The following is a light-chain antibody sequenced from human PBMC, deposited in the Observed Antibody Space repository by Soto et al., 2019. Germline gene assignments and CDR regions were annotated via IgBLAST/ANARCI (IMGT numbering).Light chain of an antibody. CDR3: QQADSFPIT. CDR1: EDINSR. J-gene: IGKJ5*01. CDR2: AAF. V-gene: IGKV1-12*01. Sequence: DIQMTQSPSSVSASVGDRVTISCRASEDINSRLPWYQQKPGNAPKLLIYAAFILQSGVTSRFSGYVSETYFTLSISSLQPEDFSTYYSQQADSFPITFGQGTLLEIK.